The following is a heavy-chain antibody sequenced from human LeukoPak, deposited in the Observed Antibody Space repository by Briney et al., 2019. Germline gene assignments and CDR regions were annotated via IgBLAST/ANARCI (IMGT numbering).Heavy chain of an antibody. V-gene: IGHV3-23*01. J-gene: IGHJ4*02. CDR2: ISGSGGST. CDR1: GFTFSSYA. Sequence: GGSLRLSCAASGFTFSSYAMSWVRQAPGKGLEWVSAISGSGGSTYYADSVKGRFTISRDNSKNTLYLQMNSLRDEDTAVYYCARGGLRGSGYDPLDYWGQGTLVTVSS. CDR3: ARGGLRGSGYDPLDY. D-gene: IGHD5-12*01.